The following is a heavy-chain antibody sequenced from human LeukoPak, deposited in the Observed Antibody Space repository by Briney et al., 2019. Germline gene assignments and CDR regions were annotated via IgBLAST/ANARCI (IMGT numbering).Heavy chain of an antibody. CDR1: GYTFTSYD. CDR3: ARGWYQLPIPAEYFQH. J-gene: IGHJ1*01. Sequence: ASVKVSCKASGYTFTSYDINWVRQATGQGLEWMGWMNPNSGNTGYAQKFQGRVTMTRTTSISTAYMELSSLRSEDTAVYYCARGWYQLPIPAEYFQHWGQGTLVTVSS. CDR2: MNPNSGNT. V-gene: IGHV1-8*01. D-gene: IGHD2-2*01.